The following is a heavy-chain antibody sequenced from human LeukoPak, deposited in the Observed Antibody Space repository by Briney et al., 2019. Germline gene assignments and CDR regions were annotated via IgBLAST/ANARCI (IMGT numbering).Heavy chain of an antibody. J-gene: IGHJ4*02. V-gene: IGHV1-46*01. CDR3: ARVSLRTNLDY. D-gene: IGHD5-12*01. CDR1: GYTFTSYY. Sequence: ASVKVSCKASGYTFTSYYMHWVRQAPGQGLEWMGIINPSGGSTSYAQKFQGGVTMTRDTSTSTVYMELSSLRSEDTAVYYCARVSLRTNLDYWGQGTLVTVSS. CDR2: INPSGGST.